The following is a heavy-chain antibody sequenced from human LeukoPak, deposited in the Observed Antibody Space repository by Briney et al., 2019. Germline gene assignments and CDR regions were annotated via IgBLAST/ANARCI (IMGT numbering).Heavy chain of an antibody. Sequence: SVKVSCKASGGTFSSYAISWVRQAPGQGLEWMGRIIPILGIANYARKFQGRVTITADKSTSTAYMELSSLRSEDTAVYYCARVHCSGGSCYSVSYYYYGMDVWGQGTTVTVSS. J-gene: IGHJ6*02. CDR1: GGTFSSYA. V-gene: IGHV1-69*04. CDR2: IIPILGIA. D-gene: IGHD2-15*01. CDR3: ARVHCSGGSCYSVSYYYYGMDV.